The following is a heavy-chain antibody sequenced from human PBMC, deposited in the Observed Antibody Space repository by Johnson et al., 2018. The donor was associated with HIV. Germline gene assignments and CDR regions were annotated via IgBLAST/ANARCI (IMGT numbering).Heavy chain of an antibody. CDR3: TDGESFFDI. J-gene: IGHJ3*02. D-gene: IGHD3-10*01. Sequence: VQLVESGGGLVQPGGSLRLSCAASGFTFSSYAMHWVRQAPGKGLEYVSAISSNGGSTYYANSVKGRFTISRDNSKNTLYLQMGSLRAEDMAVYYCTDGESFFDIWGQGTMVTVSS. CDR1: GFTFSSYA. V-gene: IGHV3-64*01. CDR2: ISSNGGST.